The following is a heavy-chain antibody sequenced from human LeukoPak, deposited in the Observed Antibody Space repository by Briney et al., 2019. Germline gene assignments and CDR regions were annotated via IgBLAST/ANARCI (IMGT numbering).Heavy chain of an antibody. J-gene: IGHJ4*02. Sequence: GGSLRLSCVTSGFIFSDYWMGWVRQAPGKGPEWVASIKPDGNEQYYVDSVRGRFTISRDNSKDSLFLQMDSLRDDDTAVYYCGRERVSAYDYWGQGTLVTVSS. CDR3: GRERVSAYDY. V-gene: IGHV3-7*01. CDR1: GFIFSDYW. CDR2: IKPDGNEQ.